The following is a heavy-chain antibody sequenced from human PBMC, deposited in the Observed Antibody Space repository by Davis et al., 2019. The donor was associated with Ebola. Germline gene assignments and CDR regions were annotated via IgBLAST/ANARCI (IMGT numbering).Heavy chain of an antibody. Sequence: QVSCKGSGYSFTSYWIGWVRQLPGKGLEWMGITYPGDSDTRYSPSFQGQVTISADKSISTAYLQWSSLKASDTAMYYCARHISYYSDGGDYWGQGTLVTVSS. J-gene: IGHJ4*02. CDR2: TYPGDSDT. D-gene: IGHD4-17*01. CDR3: ARHISYYSDGGDY. CDR1: GYSFTSYW. V-gene: IGHV5-51*01.